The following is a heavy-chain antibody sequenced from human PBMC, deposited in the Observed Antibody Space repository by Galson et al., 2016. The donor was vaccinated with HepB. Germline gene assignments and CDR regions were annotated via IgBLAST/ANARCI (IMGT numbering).Heavy chain of an antibody. Sequence: PPLVKPTQTLTLPCTFSGFTLPTNGVGVGWIRQPPGHALEWPALIYWDDAHRYTPSLTTRLTLTKDIRKTQVVLTMTDIDPVDAGTFYCARLTWRGRDSRGNLFLFDYWGQGIRVTVSS. CDR1: GFTLPTNGVG. D-gene: IGHD4-23*01. V-gene: IGHV2-5*02. CDR3: ARLTWRGRDSRGNLFLFDY. CDR2: IYWDDAH. J-gene: IGHJ4*02.